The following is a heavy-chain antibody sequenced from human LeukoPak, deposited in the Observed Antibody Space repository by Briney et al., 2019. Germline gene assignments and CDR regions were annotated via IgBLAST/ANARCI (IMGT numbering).Heavy chain of an antibody. CDR2: IYYTGST. CDR3: ARVEGSLGSGQYYFDY. J-gene: IGHJ4*02. D-gene: IGHD3-10*01. Sequence: PSETLFLTCAVSGGSISRSGYSWSWIRQPPGKGLDWIAYIYYTGSTYYNPSLKSRVTISLDTSKNQFSLKLTSVTAADTAVYYCARVEGSLGSGQYYFDYWGQGTLVTVSS. CDR1: GGSISRSGYS. V-gene: IGHV4-30-4*07.